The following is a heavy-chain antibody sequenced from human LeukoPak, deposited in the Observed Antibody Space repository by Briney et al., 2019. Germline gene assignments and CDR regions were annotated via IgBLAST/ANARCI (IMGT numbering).Heavy chain of an antibody. CDR3: ARGHRADWYFDL. D-gene: IGHD3-10*01. CDR1: GCTFRSYS. Sequence: GGSLRLYFACSGCTFRSYSLDRVRQAPGEGLEWVSSISSSSRYIYHPDSVKGRYTISRDNAKISLYLRMSCLRAEETAVYYCARGHRADWYFDLWGRGTLVTVSS. CDR2: ISSSSRYI. J-gene: IGHJ2*01. V-gene: IGHV3-21*01.